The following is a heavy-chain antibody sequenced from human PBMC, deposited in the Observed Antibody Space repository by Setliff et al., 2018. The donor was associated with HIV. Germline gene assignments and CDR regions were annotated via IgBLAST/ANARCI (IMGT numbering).Heavy chain of an antibody. J-gene: IGHJ4*02. Sequence: SETLSLTCAVSGDSINSRPYYYGWLRQPPGKGLEWIGNVFYSGSTYYNPSLKSRVSMSIDTSRNQFSLKLTSVTAADTAVYFCARFPTVVTAPGFWGRGTLVTVSS. CDR2: VFYSGST. D-gene: IGHD2-21*02. CDR3: ARFPTVVTAPGF. CDR1: GDSINSRPYY. V-gene: IGHV4-39*01.